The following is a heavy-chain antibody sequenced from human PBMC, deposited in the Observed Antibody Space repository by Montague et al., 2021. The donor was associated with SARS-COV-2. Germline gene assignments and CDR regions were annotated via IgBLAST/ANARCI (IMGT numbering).Heavy chain of an antibody. CDR2: IHHGGST. V-gene: IGHV4-34*01. Sequence: SETLSLTCAVHGGSFSTYSWNWIRQPPETGLEWIGEIHHGGSTNYNPSLKIQVTISADTSKNQFSLKLTSVAAADTAVYYCASLCDGVVPSPRRGVGRYYYYYNRDVWGKGTTVTVSS. D-gene: IGHD2-15*01. CDR1: GGSFSTYS. CDR3: ASLCDGVVPSPRRGVGRYYYYYNRDV. J-gene: IGHJ6*03.